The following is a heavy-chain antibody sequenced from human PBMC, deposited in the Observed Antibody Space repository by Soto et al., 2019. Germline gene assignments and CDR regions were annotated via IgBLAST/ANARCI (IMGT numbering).Heavy chain of an antibody. V-gene: IGHV1-18*04. CDR2: ISAYNGNT. D-gene: IGHD3-22*01. CDR1: GYTFTSCG. Sequence: ASVKVSCKASGYTFTSCGITWVRQAPGQGLEWMGWISAYNGNTNYAQKLQGRVTMTTDTSTSTAYMELRSLRSDDTAVYYCARVGVVVSKGAFDIWGQGTMVTVSS. CDR3: ARVGVVVSKGAFDI. J-gene: IGHJ3*02.